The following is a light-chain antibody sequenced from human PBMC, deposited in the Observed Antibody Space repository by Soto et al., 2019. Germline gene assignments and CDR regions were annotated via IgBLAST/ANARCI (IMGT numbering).Light chain of an antibody. Sequence: EFGLTQSPGTLSLSPGERATVSCRASQTVRNNYLAWYQQKPGQAPRLLIYDASSRATGIPDRFSGGGSGTDFTLTISRLEPEDFAVYYCQQFSSYPLTFGGGTKVDI. J-gene: IGKJ4*01. CDR1: QTVRNNY. CDR2: DAS. V-gene: IGKV3-20*01. CDR3: QQFSSYPLT.